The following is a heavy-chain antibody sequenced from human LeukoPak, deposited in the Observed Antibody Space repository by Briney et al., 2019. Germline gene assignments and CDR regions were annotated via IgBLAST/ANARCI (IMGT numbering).Heavy chain of an antibody. V-gene: IGHV6-1*01. J-gene: IGHJ4*02. CDR3: ARCMRKAAAGTFYFDY. Sequence: SQTLSLTCAISGDCVSSNSATWSWIRQSPSRGLEWLGRTYYRSKWYNDYGVSVKSRITINPDTSKNQFSLQLKSVTPEDTAVYYCARCMRKAAAGTFYFDYWGQRTLVTVSS. D-gene: IGHD6-25*01. CDR2: TYYRSKWYN. CDR1: GDCVSSNSAT.